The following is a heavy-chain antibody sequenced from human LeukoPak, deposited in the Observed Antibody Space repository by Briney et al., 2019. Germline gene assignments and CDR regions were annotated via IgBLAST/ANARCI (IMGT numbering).Heavy chain of an antibody. V-gene: IGHV4-61*01. J-gene: IGHJ4*02. CDR1: GVSVSSGSYY. CDR3: ARGSRGYTYG. Sequence: SETLSLTCTVSGVSVSSGSYYWSWIRQPPGKGLEWIGYIYYSGSTNYNPSLKSRVTISVDTSKNQFSLKLSSVTAADTAVYYCARGSRGYTYGWGQGTLVTVSS. D-gene: IGHD5-18*01. CDR2: IYYSGST.